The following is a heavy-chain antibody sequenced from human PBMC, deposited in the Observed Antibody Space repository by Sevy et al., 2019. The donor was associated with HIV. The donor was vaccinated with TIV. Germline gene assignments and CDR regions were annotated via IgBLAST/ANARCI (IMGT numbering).Heavy chain of an antibody. J-gene: IGHJ4*02. Sequence: GGSLRLSCATSGFTFSNYWMHWVRLLPGKGLEWVSRITSDGSRTSYADPVKGRFILSRDNAMNTLHLQMISLRAEDSALYYCVRDNLGYTYGYASVWGQGSLVTVSS. CDR3: VRDNLGYTYGYASV. D-gene: IGHD5-18*01. CDR2: ITSDGSRT. CDR1: GFTFSNYW. V-gene: IGHV3-74*01.